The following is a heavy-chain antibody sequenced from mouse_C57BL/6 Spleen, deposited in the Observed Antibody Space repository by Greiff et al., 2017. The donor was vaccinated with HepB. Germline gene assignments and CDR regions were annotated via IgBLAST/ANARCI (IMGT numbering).Heavy chain of an antibody. J-gene: IGHJ2*01. CDR2: IDPSDSYT. V-gene: IGHV1-50*01. CDR1: GYTFTSYW. CDR3: ARWGYGG. D-gene: IGHD3-1*01. Sequence: VQLQQPGAELVKPGASVKLSCKASGYTFTSYWMQWVNQRPGQGLEWIGEIDPSDSYTNYNQKFKGKATLTVDTSSSTAYMQLSSLTSEDSAVYYCARWGYGGWGQGTTLTVSS.